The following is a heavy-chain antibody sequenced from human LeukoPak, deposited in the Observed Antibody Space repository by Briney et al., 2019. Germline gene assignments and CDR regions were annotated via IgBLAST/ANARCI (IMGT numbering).Heavy chain of an antibody. CDR1: GDSISSGDYY. Sequence: SETLSLTCTVSGDSISSGDYYWSWIRQPAGKGLEWIGRISSSGSTNYNPSLKSRVTISVDTSKNQFSLKLSSVTAADTAVYYCARDSRYSSSSGGNMDVWGKGTTVTVSS. CDR3: ARDSRYSSSSGGNMDV. J-gene: IGHJ6*03. D-gene: IGHD6-6*01. V-gene: IGHV4-61*02. CDR2: ISSSGST.